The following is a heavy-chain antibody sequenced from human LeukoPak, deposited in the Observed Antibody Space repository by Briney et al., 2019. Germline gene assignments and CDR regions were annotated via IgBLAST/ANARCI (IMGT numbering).Heavy chain of an antibody. J-gene: IGHJ4*02. V-gene: IGHV3-33*01. Sequence: GGSLRLSCVASGFSFHNHAMHWVRQGPGKGLEWVAVIWFDGSKKYYADSVKGRFTISRDNSKNTLYLQMNSLRAEDTAVYYCARVLREYYYDSSGYFDYWGQGTLVTVSS. CDR1: GFSFHNHA. D-gene: IGHD3-22*01. CDR3: ARVLREYYYDSSGYFDY. CDR2: IWFDGSKK.